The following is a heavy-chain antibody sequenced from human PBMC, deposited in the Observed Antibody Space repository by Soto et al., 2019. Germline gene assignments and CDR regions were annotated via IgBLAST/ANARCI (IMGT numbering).Heavy chain of an antibody. CDR3: AKDRRFGDSLPKNWFDP. V-gene: IGHV3-30*18. Sequence: PGGSLRLSCAASGFTFSSYGMHWVRQAPGKGLEWVAVISYDGSNKYYADSVKGRFTISRDNSKNTLYLQMNSLRAEDTAVYYCAKDRRFGDSLPKNWFDPWGQGTLVTVSS. CDR1: GFTFSSYG. D-gene: IGHD3-10*01. J-gene: IGHJ5*02. CDR2: ISYDGSNK.